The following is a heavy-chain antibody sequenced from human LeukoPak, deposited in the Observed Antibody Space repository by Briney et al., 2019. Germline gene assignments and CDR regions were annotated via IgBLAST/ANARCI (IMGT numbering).Heavy chain of an antibody. CDR3: ARDAPWSGYYTAFDY. CDR2: IIPIFGTA. J-gene: IGHJ4*02. V-gene: IGHV1-69*13. CDR1: GGTFSSYA. Sequence: GASVKVSCKASGGTFSSYAISWVRQAPGQGLEWMGGIIPIFGTANYAQKFQGRVTITADESTSTAYMELSSLRSEDTAVYYCARDAPWSGYYTAFDYWGQGTLVIVSS. D-gene: IGHD3-3*01.